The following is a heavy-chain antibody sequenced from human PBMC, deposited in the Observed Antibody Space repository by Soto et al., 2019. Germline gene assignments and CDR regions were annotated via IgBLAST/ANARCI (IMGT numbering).Heavy chain of an antibody. J-gene: IGHJ5*02. V-gene: IGHV4-34*01. D-gene: IGHD3-9*01. CDR2: INHSGST. CDR1: GGSFSGYY. Sequence: QVQLQQWGAGLLKPSETLSLTCAVYGGSFSGYYWSWIRQPPGKGLEWIGEINHSGSTNYNPSLKSLVTISVDTSKNQFSLKLSSVTAADTAVYYCATRYFDWLLYGDRGGNWFDPWGQGTLVTVSS. CDR3: ATRYFDWLLYGDRGGNWFDP.